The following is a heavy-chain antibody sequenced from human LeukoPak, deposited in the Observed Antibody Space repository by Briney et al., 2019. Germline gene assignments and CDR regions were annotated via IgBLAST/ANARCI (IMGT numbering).Heavy chain of an antibody. Sequence: SETLSLTCSVSGGSISSYYWSWIRQPAGKGLERIGRIYTSGSTNYNPSLQSRVTISVDKSKNQFSLKLSSVTAADTAVYYCARDTNYGFWSGYSHFDYWGQGTLVTVSS. CDR1: GGSISSYY. CDR3: ARDTNYGFWSGYSHFDY. D-gene: IGHD3-3*01. J-gene: IGHJ4*02. CDR2: IYTSGST. V-gene: IGHV4-4*07.